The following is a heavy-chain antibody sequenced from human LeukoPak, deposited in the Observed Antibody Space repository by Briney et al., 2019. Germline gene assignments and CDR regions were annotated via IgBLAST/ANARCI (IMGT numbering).Heavy chain of an antibody. CDR2: ISSSGSTI. CDR1: GFTFSSYE. Sequence: GGSLRLSCAASGFTFSSYEMNWVRQAPGKGLEWVSYISSSGSTIYYADSVKGRFTISRDNSKNTVYLEMNSLRAEDTAVYHCAKHQLKGDSPYGMWGQGTMVTVSS. V-gene: IGHV3-48*03. D-gene: IGHD2-21*02. CDR3: AKHQLKGDSPYGM. J-gene: IGHJ3*02.